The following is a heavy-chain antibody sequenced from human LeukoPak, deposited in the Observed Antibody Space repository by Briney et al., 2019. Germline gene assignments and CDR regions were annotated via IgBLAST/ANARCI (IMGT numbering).Heavy chain of an antibody. D-gene: IGHD3-22*01. J-gene: IGHJ6*03. CDR1: GGSFSGYY. CDR3: ARGANYYGSSGYYFHYYYYMDV. V-gene: IGHV4-34*01. Sequence: SETLSLTCAVYGGSFSGYYWSWIRQPPGKGLEWIGEINHSGSTNYNPSLKSRVTISVDTSKNQFSLKLSSVTAADTAVYYCARGANYYGSSGYYFHYYYYMDVWGKGTTVTVSS. CDR2: INHSGST.